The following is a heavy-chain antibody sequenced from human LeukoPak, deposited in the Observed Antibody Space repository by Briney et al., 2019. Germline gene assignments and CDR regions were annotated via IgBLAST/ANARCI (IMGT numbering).Heavy chain of an antibody. J-gene: IGHJ4*02. CDR3: ARALLWFGEPSHIDY. CDR1: GYTFTSYG. V-gene: IGHV1-18*01. CDR2: ISASSGDT. Sequence: ASVKVSCKASGYTFTSYGISWVRQAPGQGLEWMGWISASSGDTNYAQKLQGRVTMTTDTSTSTAYMELRSLRSDDTAVYYCARALLWFGEPSHIDYWGQGTLVTASS. D-gene: IGHD3-10*01.